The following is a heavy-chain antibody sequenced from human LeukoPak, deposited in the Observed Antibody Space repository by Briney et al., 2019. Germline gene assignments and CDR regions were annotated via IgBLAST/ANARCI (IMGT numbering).Heavy chain of an antibody. J-gene: IGHJ5*02. D-gene: IGHD6-19*01. CDR1: GYSFTSYW. V-gene: IGHV5-10-1*01. CDR2: IDPSDSYT. CDR3: ARQGSRGWYNGWFDP. Sequence: ASVKVSCKGSGYSFTSYWISWVRQMPGKGLEWMGRIDPSDSYTNYSPSFQGHVTISADKSISTAYLQWSSLKASDTAMYYCARQGSRGWYNGWFDPWGQGTLVTVSS.